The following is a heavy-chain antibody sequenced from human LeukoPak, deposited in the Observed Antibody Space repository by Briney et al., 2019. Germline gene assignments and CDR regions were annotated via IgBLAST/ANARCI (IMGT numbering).Heavy chain of an antibody. CDR1: GFTFSSYW. V-gene: IGHV3-74*01. J-gene: IGHJ4*02. Sequence: GGSLRLSCAAFGFTFSSYWMFWVRQAPGKGLVWVSHIKGDGSTITYADSVKGRFTISRDNAKSTLYLQLNSLRADDTAVYYCARGGLPGGFDYWGQGALVTVSS. CDR2: IKGDGSTI. CDR3: ARGGLPGGFDY. D-gene: IGHD2-15*01.